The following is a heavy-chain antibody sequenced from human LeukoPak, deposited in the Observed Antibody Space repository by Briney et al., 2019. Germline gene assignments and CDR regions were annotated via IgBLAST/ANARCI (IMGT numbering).Heavy chain of an antibody. CDR2: ISGSGDDA. CDR1: GFSFSSYA. V-gene: IGHV3-23*01. J-gene: IGHJ4*02. Sequence: GGSLRLSCATSGFSFSSYAMSWVRQAPGKGLEWVSSISGSGDDAYYPDSVKGRFTMSRDNSKNTLTLEMNSLRAEDTAVYYCGKVLNSGWGPFDYWGQGTLVTVSS. D-gene: IGHD6-19*01. CDR3: GKVLNSGWGPFDY.